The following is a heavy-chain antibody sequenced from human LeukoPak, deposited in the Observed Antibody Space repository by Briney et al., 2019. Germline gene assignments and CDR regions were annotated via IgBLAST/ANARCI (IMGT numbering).Heavy chain of an antibody. CDR3: ARGPYASGTYGRRGWVHYMDV. J-gene: IGHJ6*03. V-gene: IGHV3-48*04. Sequence: PGGSLRLSCAASGFTFNSYSMNWVRQAPGKGLEWVSYISSSSNIIYYADSVKGRFTISRDNAKNSLYLQMNSLRAEDTAVYYCARGPYASGTYGRRGWVHYMDVWGKGTTVTISS. CDR1: GFTFNSYS. CDR2: ISSSSNII. D-gene: IGHD3-10*01.